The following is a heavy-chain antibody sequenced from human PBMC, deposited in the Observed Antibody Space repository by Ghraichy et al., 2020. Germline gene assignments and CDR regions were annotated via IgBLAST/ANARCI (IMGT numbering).Heavy chain of an antibody. J-gene: IGHJ4*02. Sequence: SETLSLTCAVYGGSFSGYYWSWIRQPPGKGLEWIGEINHSGSTNYNPSPKSRVTISVDTSKNQFSLKLSSVTTADTAVYYCASAYCGGDCPFDYWGQGTLVTVSS. D-gene: IGHD2-21*01. CDR1: GGSFSGYY. V-gene: IGHV4-34*01. CDR3: ASAYCGGDCPFDY. CDR2: INHSGST.